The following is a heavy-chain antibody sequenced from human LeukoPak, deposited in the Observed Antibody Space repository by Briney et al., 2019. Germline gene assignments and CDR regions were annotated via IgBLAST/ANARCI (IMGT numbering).Heavy chain of an antibody. V-gene: IGHV1-2*02. Sequence: ASVKVSCKASGYTFTGYYMHWVRQAPGQGLEWMGWINPNSGGTNYAQKFQGRVTMTRDTSIGTAYMELSRLRSDDTAVYYCARRIAAAGGWFDPWGQGTLVTAPS. D-gene: IGHD6-13*01. CDR2: INPNSGGT. J-gene: IGHJ5*02. CDR1: GYTFTGYY. CDR3: ARRIAAAGGWFDP.